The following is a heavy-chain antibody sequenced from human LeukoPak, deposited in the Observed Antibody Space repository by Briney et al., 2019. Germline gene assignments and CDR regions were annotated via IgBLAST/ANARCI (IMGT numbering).Heavy chain of an antibody. CDR1: GYTFTSYG. J-gene: IGHJ3*02. CDR3: ARVRYSYGWVGAFDI. Sequence: GASVKVSCKASGYTFTSYGISWVRQAPGQGLEWMGWINPNSGGTNYAQKFQGRVTMTKDTSISTAYMELSRLRSDDTAVYYCARVRYSYGWVGAFDIWGQGTMVTVSS. D-gene: IGHD5-18*01. V-gene: IGHV1-2*02. CDR2: INPNSGGT.